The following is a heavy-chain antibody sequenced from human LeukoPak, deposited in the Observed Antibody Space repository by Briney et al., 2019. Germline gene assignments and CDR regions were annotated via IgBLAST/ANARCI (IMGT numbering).Heavy chain of an antibody. CDR3: AREKPYDYVWGSYRYTRELDY. Sequence: SETLSLTCTVSGGSISSSSYYWGWIRQPPGKGLEWIGSIYYSGSTYYNPSLKSRVTISVDTSKNQFSLKLSSVTAADTAVYYCAREKPYDYVWGSYRYTRELDYWGQGTLVTVSS. CDR1: GGSISSSSYY. J-gene: IGHJ4*02. CDR2: IYYSGST. V-gene: IGHV4-39*07. D-gene: IGHD3-16*02.